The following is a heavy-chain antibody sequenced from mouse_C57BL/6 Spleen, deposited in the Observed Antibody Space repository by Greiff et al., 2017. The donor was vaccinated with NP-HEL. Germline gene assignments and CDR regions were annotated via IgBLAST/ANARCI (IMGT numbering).Heavy chain of an antibody. D-gene: IGHD2-4*01. CDR3: ASRYYDYDWFAY. CDR1: GYTFTDYY. V-gene: IGHV1-26*01. J-gene: IGHJ3*01. Sequence: VQLQQSGPELVKPGASVKISCKASGYTFTDYYMNWVKQSHGKSLEWIGDINPNNGGTSYNQKLKGKATLTVDKSSSTAYMELRSLTSEDSAVYYCASRYYDYDWFAYWGQGTLVTVSA. CDR2: INPNNGGT.